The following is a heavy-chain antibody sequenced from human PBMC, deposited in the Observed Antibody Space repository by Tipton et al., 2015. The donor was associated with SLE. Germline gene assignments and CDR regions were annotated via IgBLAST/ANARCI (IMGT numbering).Heavy chain of an antibody. CDR3: ARRSSSWAFGY. CDR1: GGSFSGYY. J-gene: IGHJ4*02. D-gene: IGHD6-13*01. V-gene: IGHV4-34*01. Sequence: TLSLTCAVYGGSFSGYYWNWIRQPPGKGLEWIGEINHSGSTNYNPSLKSRVTISLDTSKNQFSLKLSSVTAADTAVYYCARRSSSWAFGYWGQGTLVTVSS. CDR2: INHSGST.